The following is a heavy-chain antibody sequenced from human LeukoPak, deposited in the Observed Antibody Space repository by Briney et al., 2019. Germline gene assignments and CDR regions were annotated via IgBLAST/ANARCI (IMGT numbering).Heavy chain of an antibody. CDR2: SIPILGIA. J-gene: IGHJ4*02. V-gene: IGHV1-69*04. CDR1: GGTFSSYA. D-gene: IGHD3-10*01. Sequence: ASVKVSCKAYGGTFSSYAISLVRQAPGQGLEWMGRSIPILGIANYAQKFQGRVTITADKSTSTAYMELSSLRSEDTAVYYCASSPLSGMVRGVKGFDYWGQGTLVTVSS. CDR3: ASSPLSGMVRGVKGFDY.